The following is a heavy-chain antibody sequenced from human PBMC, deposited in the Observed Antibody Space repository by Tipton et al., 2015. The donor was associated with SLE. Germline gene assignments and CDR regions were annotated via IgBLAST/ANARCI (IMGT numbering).Heavy chain of an antibody. D-gene: IGHD3-10*01. CDR1: GDSFSGYY. CDR3: ARADGSGSYPDY. V-gene: IGHV4-30-4*08. J-gene: IGHJ4*02. Sequence: TLSLTCAVYGDSFSGYYWSWIRQPPGKGLEWIGYIYYSGSTYYNPSLKSRVTISVDTSKNQFSLKLSSVTAADTAVYYCARADGSGSYPDYWGQGTLVTVSS. CDR2: IYYSGST.